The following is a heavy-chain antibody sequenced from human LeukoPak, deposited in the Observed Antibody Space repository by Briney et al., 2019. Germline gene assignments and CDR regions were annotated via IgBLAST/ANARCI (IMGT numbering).Heavy chain of an antibody. J-gene: IGHJ1*01. CDR2: IWSDGYKK. CDR1: GFTFSSYG. D-gene: IGHD3-22*01. CDR3: ARDDDTTGHYSYFQH. Sequence: GGSLRLLCAASGFTFSSYGMHWIRQAPGKGRDLVEGIWSDGYKKYYAESEKGRFTVSRDTSKNTLYLQMNSLRAEDTAVYYCARDDDTTGHYSYFQHWGQGTLVTVSS. V-gene: IGHV3-33*01.